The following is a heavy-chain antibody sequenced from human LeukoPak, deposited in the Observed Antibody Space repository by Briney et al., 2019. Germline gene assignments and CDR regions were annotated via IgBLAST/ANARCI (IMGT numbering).Heavy chain of an antibody. CDR3: ARGDILTGYYVMGFDY. V-gene: IGHV1-69*06. Sequence: GSSVKVSCKASGGTFSSYAISWVRQAPGQGLEWMGGIIPIFGTANYAQKFQGRVTITADKSTSTAYMELSSLRSEDTAVYYSARGDILTGYYVMGFDYWGQGTLVTVSS. J-gene: IGHJ4*02. D-gene: IGHD3-9*01. CDR1: GGTFSSYA. CDR2: IIPIFGTA.